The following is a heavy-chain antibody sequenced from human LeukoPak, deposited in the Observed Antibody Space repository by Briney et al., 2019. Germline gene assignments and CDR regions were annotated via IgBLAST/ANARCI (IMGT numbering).Heavy chain of an antibody. CDR2: IYYSGST. V-gene: IGHV4-59*01. CDR1: GCSISSYY. CDR3: ATRAYGCNSGGGYYYYMDV. D-gene: IGHD4-23*01. Sequence: SETLSLTCTVSGCSISSYYWSWIRQPPGKGLEWIGYIYYSGSTNYNPSLKSRVTISVDTSKNQFSLKLSSVTAADTAVYYCATRAYGCNSGGGYYYYMDVWGKGTTVTVSS. J-gene: IGHJ6*03.